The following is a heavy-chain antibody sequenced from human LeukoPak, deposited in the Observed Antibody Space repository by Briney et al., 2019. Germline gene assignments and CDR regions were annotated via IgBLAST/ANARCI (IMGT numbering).Heavy chain of an antibody. V-gene: IGHV3-30-3*01. CDR2: VSYDGSNK. CDR1: GFPFSSDA. CDR3: ASSYFVTAYYYFEY. D-gene: IGHD2-21*02. Sequence: GRSLRLSCAASGFPFSSDAMHWVRQAPGKGLEWVAVVSYDGSNKDYADSVRGRFTISRNNSKNTLFLQMNSLRAEDTGVCYCASSYFVTAYYYFEYWGQGTLVTVSS. J-gene: IGHJ4*02.